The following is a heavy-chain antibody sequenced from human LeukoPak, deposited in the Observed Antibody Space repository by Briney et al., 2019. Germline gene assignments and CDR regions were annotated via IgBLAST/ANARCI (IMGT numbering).Heavy chain of an antibody. Sequence: GGSLRLSCAASGFSLRSAEMNWVRQAPGKGPEWVAHINSADNVEYYTDSVRGRFTMSRDNAKDLLYLQMNSLRDEDTAVYYCARDTVNGPFVISLDLWGQGVLVTVSS. D-gene: IGHD2-8*01. CDR3: ARDTVNGPFVISLDL. CDR1: GFSLRSAE. J-gene: IGHJ5*02. V-gene: IGHV3-48*03. CDR2: INSADNVE.